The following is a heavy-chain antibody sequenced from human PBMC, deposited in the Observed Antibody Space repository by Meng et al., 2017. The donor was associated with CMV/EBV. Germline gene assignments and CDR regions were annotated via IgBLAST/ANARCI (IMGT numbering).Heavy chain of an antibody. J-gene: IGHJ4*02. V-gene: IGHV1-69*05. D-gene: IGHD4-17*01. CDR2: IIPIFGTA. CDR1: GYTFTSYG. Sequence: SVKVSCKASGYTFTSYGISWVRQAPGQGLEWMGGIIPIFGTANYAQKFQGRVTITTDESTSTAYMELSSLRSEDTAVYYCARAGDGDAHFDYWGQGTLVTVSS. CDR3: ARAGDGDAHFDY.